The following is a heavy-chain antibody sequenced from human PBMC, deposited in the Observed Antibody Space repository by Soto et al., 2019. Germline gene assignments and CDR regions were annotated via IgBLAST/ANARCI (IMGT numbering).Heavy chain of an antibody. CDR1: GGTFSSYA. Sequence: QVQLVQSGAEVKKPGSSVKVSCKAPGGTFSSYAISWVRQAPGQGLEWMGGIIPIFGTANYAQKFQGRVTITADEYTRTAYMELSSLRSEDTAVYYCVPKPLASGDTNFQHWGQGTLVTVSS. CDR3: VPKPLASGDTNFQH. V-gene: IGHV1-69*01. D-gene: IGHD5-12*01. CDR2: IIPIFGTA. J-gene: IGHJ1*01.